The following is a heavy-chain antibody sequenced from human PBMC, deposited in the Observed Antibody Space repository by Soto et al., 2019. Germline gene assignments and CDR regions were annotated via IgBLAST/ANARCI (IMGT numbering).Heavy chain of an antibody. CDR1: GYTFTSYD. J-gene: IGHJ6*03. Sequence: QVQLVQSGAEVKKPGASEKISCKASGYTFTSYDINWVRQATGQGLEWMGWMNPNSGNTGYAQKFQGRVTMTRNTSISTAYMELSSLRSEDTAVYYCARTHDYGDYERPIYYMDVWGKGTTVTVSS. CDR2: MNPNSGNT. CDR3: ARTHDYGDYERPIYYMDV. V-gene: IGHV1-8*01. D-gene: IGHD4-17*01.